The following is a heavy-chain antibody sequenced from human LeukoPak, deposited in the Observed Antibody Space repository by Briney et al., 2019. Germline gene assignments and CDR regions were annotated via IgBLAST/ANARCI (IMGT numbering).Heavy chain of an antibody. CDR1: GGSITRSY. J-gene: IGHJ4*02. CDR3: ARNTYYYDNSAGTFDF. V-gene: IGHV4-59*01. Sequence: SETLSLTCTVSGGSITRSYWSWIRQPPGKGLEWIGYISSSGSPNYNPSLRSRVTISVDTSKNQFSLRLSSVTAADTAMYYCARNTYYYDNSAGTFDFWGQGTLVTVSS. CDR2: ISSSGSP. D-gene: IGHD3-22*01.